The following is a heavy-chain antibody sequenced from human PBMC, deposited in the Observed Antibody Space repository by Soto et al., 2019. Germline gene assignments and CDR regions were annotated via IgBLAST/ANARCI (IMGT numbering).Heavy chain of an antibody. Sequence: GWSLRLSCAASGFTFSSYGMHWVRQAPGKGLEWVAFISYDGSNKYYADSVKGRFTISRDNSKNTLYLQMNSLRAEDTAVYYCAKDIEYWGDYYYGMDVWGQGTTVTVSS. CDR3: AKDIEYWGDYYYGMDV. CDR1: GFTFSSYG. CDR2: ISYDGSNK. V-gene: IGHV3-30*18. D-gene: IGHD2-15*01. J-gene: IGHJ6*02.